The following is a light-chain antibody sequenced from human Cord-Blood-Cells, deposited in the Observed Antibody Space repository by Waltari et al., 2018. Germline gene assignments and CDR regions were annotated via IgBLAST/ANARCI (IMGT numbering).Light chain of an antibody. CDR1: QSISSW. V-gene: IGKV1-5*01. Sequence: DIQMTRSPSTLSAPVGDRVTITCRASQSISSWLAWYQQKPGKAPKLLIYDASSLESGVPSRFSGSGSGTEFTLTISSPQPDDFATYYCQQYNSYSWTFGQGTKVEIK. CDR2: DAS. J-gene: IGKJ1*01. CDR3: QQYNSYSWT.